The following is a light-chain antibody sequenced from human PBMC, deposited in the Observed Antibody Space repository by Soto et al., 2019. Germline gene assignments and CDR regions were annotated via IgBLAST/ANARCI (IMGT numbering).Light chain of an antibody. V-gene: IGKV1-39*01. Sequence: DIQVTQSPSSLSAAVGDRVTITCRGSQSISTYLNWYQQKLGKAPKLLIYAATRLQSGVPSRFSGTGSGTDFTLTISSLQPEDFATYYCQQSYSTFITFGPGTRVDFK. CDR1: QSISTY. J-gene: IGKJ3*01. CDR2: AAT. CDR3: QQSYSTFIT.